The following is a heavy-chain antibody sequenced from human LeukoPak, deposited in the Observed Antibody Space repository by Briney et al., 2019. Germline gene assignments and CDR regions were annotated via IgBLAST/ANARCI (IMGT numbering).Heavy chain of an antibody. D-gene: IGHD4-11*01. CDR2: ISGDGGST. Sequence: GGSLRLSCAASGFTFDDYAMHWVRQAPGKGLEWVSLISGDGGSTYYADSVKGRFTISRDNSKNSLYLQMNSLRTEDTALYYCAKDILGENDYSDYSSSLIDYWGQGTLVTVSS. CDR1: GFTFDDYA. V-gene: IGHV3-43*02. CDR3: AKDILGENDYSDYSSSLIDY. J-gene: IGHJ4*02.